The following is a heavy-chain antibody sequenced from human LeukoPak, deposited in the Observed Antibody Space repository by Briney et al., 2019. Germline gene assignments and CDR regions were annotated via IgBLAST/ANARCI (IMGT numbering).Heavy chain of an antibody. J-gene: IGHJ6*02. CDR3: ARGDKDYYYGMDV. CDR2: ISSNGSTI. D-gene: IGHD2-15*01. Sequence: GGSLRLSCAASGFTFSSYWMSWVRQAPGKGLEWISYISSNGSTIYYADSVKGRFTISRDNAKSSLYLQMKSLRAEDTAVYYCARGDKDYYYGMDVWGQGTTVTVSS. CDR1: GFTFSSYW. V-gene: IGHV3-48*04.